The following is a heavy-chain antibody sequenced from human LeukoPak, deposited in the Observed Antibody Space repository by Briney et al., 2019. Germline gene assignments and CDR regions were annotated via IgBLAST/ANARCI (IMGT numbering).Heavy chain of an antibody. V-gene: IGHV3-9*03. CDR1: GFTFDDYA. CDR3: AKGAGLGIAAVGDY. CDR2: ISWNSGSI. D-gene: IGHD6-13*01. Sequence: GGSLRLSCAASGFTFDDYAMHWVRQAPGKGLEWVSGISWNSGSIGYADSVKGRFTISRDNAKNSLYLQMNSLRAEDMALYYCAKGAGLGIAAVGDYWGQGTLVTVSS. J-gene: IGHJ4*02.